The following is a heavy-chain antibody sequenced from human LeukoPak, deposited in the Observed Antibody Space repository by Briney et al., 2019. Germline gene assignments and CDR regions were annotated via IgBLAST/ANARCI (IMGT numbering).Heavy chain of an antibody. D-gene: IGHD7-27*01. CDR2: ISWDGGST. CDR1: GFTFDDYT. J-gene: IGHJ4*02. V-gene: IGHV3-43*01. Sequence: PGGSLRLSCAAFGFTFDDYTMHWVRQAPGKGLEWVSLISWDGGSTYYADSVKGRFTISRDNSKNSLYLQMNSLRTEDTALYYCAKGLYDWGTFDYWGQGTLVTVSS. CDR3: AKGLYDWGTFDY.